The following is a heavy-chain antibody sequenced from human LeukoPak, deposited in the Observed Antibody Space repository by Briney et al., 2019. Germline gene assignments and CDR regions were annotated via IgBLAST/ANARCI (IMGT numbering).Heavy chain of an antibody. CDR2: IGTAGDT. D-gene: IGHD3-22*01. V-gene: IGHV3-13*01. Sequence: GGSLRLSCAASGFTFSSYDMHWVRQATGKGVEWVSAIGTAGDTYYPGSVKGRFTISRENAKNSLYLQMNSLRAGDTAVYYCARALRYDSSGPTDAFDIWGQGTMVTVSS. CDR1: GFTFSSYD. CDR3: ARALRYDSSGPTDAFDI. J-gene: IGHJ3*02.